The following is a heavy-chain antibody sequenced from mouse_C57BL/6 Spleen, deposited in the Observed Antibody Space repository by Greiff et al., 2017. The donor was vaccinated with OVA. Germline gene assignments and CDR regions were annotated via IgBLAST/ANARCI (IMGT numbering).Heavy chain of an antibody. D-gene: IGHD2-4*01. Sequence: ESGPGLVKPSQSLSLTCSVTGYSITSGYYWNWIRQFPGNKLEWMGYISYDGSNNYNPSLKNRISITRDTSKNQFFLKLNSVTTEDTATYYCAREDDYDGYYYAMDYWGQGTSVTVSS. V-gene: IGHV3-6*01. J-gene: IGHJ4*01. CDR2: ISYDGSN. CDR3: AREDDYDGYYYAMDY. CDR1: GYSITSGYY.